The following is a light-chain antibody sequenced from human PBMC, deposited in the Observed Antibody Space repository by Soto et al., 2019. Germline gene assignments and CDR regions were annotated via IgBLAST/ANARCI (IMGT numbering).Light chain of an antibody. CDR3: SSYTSGSSHYV. CDR2: GVT. Sequence: QSALTQPASVSGSPGQSITISCTGTSSDVGAYYSVSWYQHHPGKAPKLIIYGVTNRPSGVSNRFSGSKSGNTASLTISGLQAEDEADYHCSSYTSGSSHYVFGTGIRV. V-gene: IGLV2-14*01. J-gene: IGLJ1*01. CDR1: SSDVGAYYS.